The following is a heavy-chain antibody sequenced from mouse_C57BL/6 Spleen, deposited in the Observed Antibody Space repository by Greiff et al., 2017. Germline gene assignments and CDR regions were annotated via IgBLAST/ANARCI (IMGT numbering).Heavy chain of an antibody. D-gene: IGHD1-1*01. Sequence: EVKLVESGGGLVQPGGSLSLSCAASGFTFTDYYMSWVRQPPGKALEWLGFIRNKANGYTTDYSATVKGRFTISRDNSQSILYLQMNALRAEDSATYYCARYYYGSRYFDYWGQGTTLTVSS. J-gene: IGHJ2*01. V-gene: IGHV7-3*01. CDR2: IRNKANGYTT. CDR3: ARYYYGSRYFDY. CDR1: GFTFTDYY.